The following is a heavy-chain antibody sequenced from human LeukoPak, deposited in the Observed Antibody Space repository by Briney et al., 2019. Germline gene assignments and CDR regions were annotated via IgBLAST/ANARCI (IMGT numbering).Heavy chain of an antibody. CDR1: GGSISSGDYY. V-gene: IGHV4-30-4*01. J-gene: IGHJ5*02. CDR3: ARSLRDGYRALGSTTQNWFDP. Sequence: PSETLSLTCTVSGGSISSGDYYWSWIRQPPGKGLEWIGYIYYSGSTHYNPSLKSRLTISVDTSKNQFSLKLSSVTAADTAVYYCARSLRDGYRALGSTTQNWFDPWGQGTLVSVSS. CDR2: IYYSGST. D-gene: IGHD5-24*01.